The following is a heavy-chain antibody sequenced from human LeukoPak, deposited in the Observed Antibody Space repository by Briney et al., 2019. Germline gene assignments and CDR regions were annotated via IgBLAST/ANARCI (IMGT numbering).Heavy chain of an antibody. J-gene: IGHJ4*02. CDR1: GGSFSGYY. CDR3: ARGKPRKDFDY. Sequence: SETLSLTCAVYGGSFSGYYWSWIRQPPGKGLEWIGEINHSGSTNYNPSLKSRVTISVDTSKNQFSLKLCSVTAADTAVYYCARGKPRKDFDYWGQGTLVTVSS. V-gene: IGHV4-34*01. CDR2: INHSGST.